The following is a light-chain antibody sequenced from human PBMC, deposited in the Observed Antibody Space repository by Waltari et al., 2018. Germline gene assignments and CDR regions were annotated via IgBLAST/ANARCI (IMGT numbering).Light chain of an antibody. V-gene: IGLV1-40*01. CDR1: SSHIPAGHD. J-gene: IGLJ3*02. CDR3: QSFDSNVRGGVV. CDR2: GNN. Sequence: QSILTQPTLVSGVPGQRVTIPCTGSSSHIPAGHDVHWYQAFPGTAPKLLIYGNNKRPSGVPDRFSGSKSGSSASLAINGLQAEDEADYYCQSFDSNVRGGVVFGGGTKVTVL.